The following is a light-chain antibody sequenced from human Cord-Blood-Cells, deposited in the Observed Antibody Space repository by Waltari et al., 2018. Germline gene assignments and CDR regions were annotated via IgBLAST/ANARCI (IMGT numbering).Light chain of an antibody. J-gene: IGLJ3*02. CDR2: NDS. Sequence: SYELTQPPSVSVSPGQTARITCSGDALPKQYAYCYQQKPGQAPVLVIYNDSERPSGIPERFSGSSSGTTVTLTISGVQAEDEADYYCQSADSSGTYPVFGGGTKLTVL. CDR1: ALPKQY. V-gene: IGLV3-25*02. CDR3: QSADSSGTYPV.